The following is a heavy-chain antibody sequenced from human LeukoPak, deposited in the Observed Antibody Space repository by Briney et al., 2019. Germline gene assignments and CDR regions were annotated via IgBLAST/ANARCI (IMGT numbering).Heavy chain of an antibody. CDR1: GYTFTSYD. V-gene: IGHV1-8*01. Sequence: GESLKISCKASGYTFTSYDINWVRPATGQGLEWMGWMNPNSGNTGYAEKFQGRVTMTRNTSISTAYMELSSRRSEDTAVYYCARDKVGYCSSTSCYYYYYMDVWGKGTTVTVSS. J-gene: IGHJ6*03. CDR2: MNPNSGNT. CDR3: ARDKVGYCSSTSCYYYYYMDV. D-gene: IGHD2-2*01.